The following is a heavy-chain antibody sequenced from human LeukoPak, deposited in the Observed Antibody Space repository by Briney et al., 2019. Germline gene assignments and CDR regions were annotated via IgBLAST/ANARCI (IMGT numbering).Heavy chain of an antibody. V-gene: IGHV4-34*01. Sequence: SETLSLTCAVYGGSFSGYYWSWIRQPPGKGLEWIGEINHSGSTNYNPSLKSRVTISVDTSKNQFSLKLRSVTAADTAVYYCARVYYDFWSGYYADVWGKGTTVTVSS. CDR1: GGSFSGYY. CDR3: ARVYYDFWSGYYADV. CDR2: INHSGST. J-gene: IGHJ6*04. D-gene: IGHD3-3*01.